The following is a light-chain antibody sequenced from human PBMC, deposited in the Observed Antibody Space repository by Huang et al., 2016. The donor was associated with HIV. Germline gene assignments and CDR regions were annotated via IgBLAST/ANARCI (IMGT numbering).Light chain of an antibody. J-gene: IGKJ4*01. V-gene: IGKV3-20*01. CDR1: QSVSSSY. CDR2: AAS. Sequence: EIVLTQSPGTLSLSPGERATLSCRASQSVSSSYLAWYQQKPGQAPRLLIYAASSRATGIPDRFSGSGSGTDFTLTISRREPEDFAVYYCQQYGSSSLTFGGGTKVEIK. CDR3: QQYGSSSLT.